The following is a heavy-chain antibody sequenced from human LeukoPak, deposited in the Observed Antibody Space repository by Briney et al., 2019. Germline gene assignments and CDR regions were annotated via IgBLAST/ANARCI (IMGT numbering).Heavy chain of an antibody. J-gene: IGHJ2*01. CDR3: AKIKGGYCSSTTCYGWYSDL. CDR1: GFTFSDYY. D-gene: IGHD2-2*01. V-gene: IGHV3-30*18. CDR2: ISYDGSNK. Sequence: GGSLRLSCAASGFTFSDYYMSWIRQAPGKGLEWVAVISYDGSNKYYADSVKGRFTISRDNSKNTLYLQMNSLRAEDTAVYYCAKIKGGYCSSTTCYGWYSDLWGRGTLVTVSS.